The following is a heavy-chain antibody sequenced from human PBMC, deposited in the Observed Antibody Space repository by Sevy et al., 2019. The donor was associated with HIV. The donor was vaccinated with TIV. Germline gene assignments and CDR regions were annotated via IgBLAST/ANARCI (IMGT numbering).Heavy chain of an antibody. CDR1: GYNFTSQW. D-gene: IGHD2-21*01. V-gene: IGHV5-51*01. CDR3: AGLYMASIRRGIAGFDF. J-gene: IGHJ3*01. CDR2: IYPYDSDT. Sequence: GESLKISCKVSGYNFTSQWIAWVRQMPGKGLEAMGIIYPYDSDTRYSPSFQGQVTVSADKSIDTAYLEWSGLKASDAATYYGAGLYMASIRRGIAGFDFWGQGTTVTVSS.